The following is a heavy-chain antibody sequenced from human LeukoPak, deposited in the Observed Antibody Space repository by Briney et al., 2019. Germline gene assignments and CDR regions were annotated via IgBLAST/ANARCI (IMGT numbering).Heavy chain of an antibody. Sequence: GASVKVSCKASGYTFTGYYMHWVRQAPGQGLEWMGWINPNSGGTNYAQKFQGRVTMTTDTSTSTAYMELRSLRSDDTAVYYCAREVAVAGPAGGNWFDPWGQGTLVTVSS. D-gene: IGHD6-19*01. J-gene: IGHJ5*02. CDR2: INPNSGGT. CDR1: GYTFTGYY. V-gene: IGHV1-2*02. CDR3: AREVAVAGPAGGNWFDP.